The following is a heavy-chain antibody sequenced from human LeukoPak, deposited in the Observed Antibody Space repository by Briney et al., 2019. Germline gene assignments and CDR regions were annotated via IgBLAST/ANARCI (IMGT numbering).Heavy chain of an antibody. Sequence: ASVKVSCKASGYTFTGYYMHWVRQAPGQGLEWMGWINPNSGGTNYAQKFQGRVTITRDTSISTAYMELSRLRSDDTAVYYCARGGGYYYDSSGYLKDYWGQGTLVTVSS. CDR2: INPNSGGT. D-gene: IGHD3-22*01. J-gene: IGHJ4*02. V-gene: IGHV1-2*02. CDR3: ARGGGYYYDSSGYLKDY. CDR1: GYTFTGYY.